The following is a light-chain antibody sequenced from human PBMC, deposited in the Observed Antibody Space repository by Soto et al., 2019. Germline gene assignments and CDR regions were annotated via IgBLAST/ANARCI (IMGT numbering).Light chain of an antibody. Sequence: DIKMTQSPSTLSASVGDRVTITCRASQSISSWLAWYQQKPGKAPKLLIYDASSLESGVPSRFSGSGSGTEFTLTISSLQPDDFATYYCQQYNSYSRDTFGQGTKLEIK. V-gene: IGKV1-5*01. CDR3: QQYNSYSRDT. J-gene: IGKJ2*01. CDR2: DAS. CDR1: QSISSW.